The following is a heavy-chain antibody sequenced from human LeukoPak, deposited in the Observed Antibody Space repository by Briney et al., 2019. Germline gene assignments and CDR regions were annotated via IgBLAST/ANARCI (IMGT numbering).Heavy chain of an antibody. D-gene: IGHD6-19*01. CDR1: GFTFSSYA. Sequence: PGGSLRLSCAASGFTFSSYAMSWVRQAPGKGLEWVSAISGSRGSTYYADSVKGRFTISRDNSKNTLYLQMNSLRAEGTAVYYCAKDRYSSGWYGIFDYWGQGTLVTVSS. V-gene: IGHV3-23*01. J-gene: IGHJ4*02. CDR3: AKDRYSSGWYGIFDY. CDR2: ISGSRGST.